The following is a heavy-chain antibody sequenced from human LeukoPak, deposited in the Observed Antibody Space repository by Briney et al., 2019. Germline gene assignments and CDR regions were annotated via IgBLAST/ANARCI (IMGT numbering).Heavy chain of an antibody. CDR2: INPDRGGT. CDR3: ARGGPYYYDSSGYYIGY. D-gene: IGHD3-22*01. V-gene: IGHV1-2*02. J-gene: IGHJ4*02. Sequence: ASVKVSCKASGYTFTGYYMHWVRQAPGQGLEWMGWINPDRGGTNYAQKFQGRVTLTRDTSISIVYMELSRLRSDDTAVYYCARGGPYYYDSSGYYIGYWGQGTLVTVSS. CDR1: GYTFTGYY.